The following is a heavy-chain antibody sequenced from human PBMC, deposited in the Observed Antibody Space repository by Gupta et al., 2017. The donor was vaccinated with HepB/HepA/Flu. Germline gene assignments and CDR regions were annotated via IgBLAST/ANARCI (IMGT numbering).Heavy chain of an antibody. D-gene: IGHD1-7*01. Sequence: VQPGRSLGLSCAVSGFSLGGYGMHWVRQTPGKGLEWVAVISFDGSETYYADSVKGRFTISRSNSMNTLYLQMNDLRAEDTALYYCARDLSLGTTFPWFDSWGQGTLVTVS. CDR1: GFSLGGYG. CDR3: ARDLSLGTTFPWFDS. J-gene: IGHJ5*01. V-gene: IGHV3-33*01. CDR2: ISFDGSET.